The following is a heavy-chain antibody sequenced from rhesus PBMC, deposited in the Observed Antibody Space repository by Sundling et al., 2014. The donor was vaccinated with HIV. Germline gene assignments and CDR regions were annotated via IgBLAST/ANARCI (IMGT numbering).Heavy chain of an antibody. CDR3: ARDDSYGWSFDY. J-gene: IGHJ4*01. V-gene: IGHV3-54*02. Sequence: EVQLVESGGGLVQPGGSLRLSCAASGFSFSIYGIHWVRQAPGKGLEWVTLISHDGSKKYYADSLKDRFTISRDNSKNMLYLQMNNLKLEDTAVYYCARDDSYGWSFDYWGQGSPGPPSP. CDR2: ISHDGSKK. D-gene: IGHD5-36*01. CDR1: GFSFSIYG.